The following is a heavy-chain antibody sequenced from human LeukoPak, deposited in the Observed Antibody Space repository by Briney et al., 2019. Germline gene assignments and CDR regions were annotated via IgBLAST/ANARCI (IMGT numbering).Heavy chain of an antibody. D-gene: IGHD6-19*01. CDR3: ARIAVADPYFDY. V-gene: IGHV3-21*01. CDR2: ISSSSSYI. J-gene: IGHJ4*02. Sequence: GGSLRLSCAASGFTFSSYSMNWVRQAPGKGLEWVSSISSSSSYIYYADSVKGRFTISGDNAKNSLYLQMNSLRAEDTAVYYCARIAVADPYFDYWGQGTLVTVSS. CDR1: GFTFSSYS.